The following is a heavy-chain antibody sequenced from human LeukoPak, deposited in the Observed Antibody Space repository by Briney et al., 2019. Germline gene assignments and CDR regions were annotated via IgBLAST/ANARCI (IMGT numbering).Heavy chain of an antibody. V-gene: IGHV1-2*02. D-gene: IGHD3-16*01. J-gene: IGHJ4*02. CDR3: ARDGGSNFDY. CDR1: GYTFTGYF. Sequence: GASVKVSCKASGYTFTGYFMHWVRQAPGQGLEWMGWINPDSGGTNYAQKFQGRVTMTRDTSISSAYMELSRLRSDDTAVYYCARDGGSNFDYWGQGTLVTVSS. CDR2: INPDSGGT.